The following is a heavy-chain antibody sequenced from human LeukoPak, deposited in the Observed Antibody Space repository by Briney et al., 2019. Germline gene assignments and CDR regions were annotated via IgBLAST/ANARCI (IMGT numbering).Heavy chain of an antibody. V-gene: IGHV3-30-3*01. CDR1: GFTFSSYA. D-gene: IGHD6-19*01. J-gene: IGHJ4*02. CDR2: ISYDGSNK. CDR3: ARDFGAPAGTFDY. Sequence: GGSLRLSCAASGFTFSSYAMHWVRQAPGKGLEWVAVISYDGSNKYYADSVKGRFTISRDNSKNTLYLQMNSLRAEDTAVYYCARDFGAPAGTFDYWGQGTLVTVSS.